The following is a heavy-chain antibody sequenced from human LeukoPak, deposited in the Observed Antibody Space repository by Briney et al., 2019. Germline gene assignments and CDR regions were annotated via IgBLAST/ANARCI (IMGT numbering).Heavy chain of an antibody. CDR2: ISGSGGIT. CDR1: GFTFSSYA. Sequence: GGSLRLSCAASGFTFSSYAMSWVRQAPGKGLEWVSAISGSGGITYYADSVKGRFTISRDNSKNTLFLQMNSLRAEDTAVYYCAKVDLSYDILTGNYKDYFDYWGQGALVTVSS. J-gene: IGHJ4*02. CDR3: AKVDLSYDILTGNYKDYFDY. V-gene: IGHV3-23*01. D-gene: IGHD3-9*01.